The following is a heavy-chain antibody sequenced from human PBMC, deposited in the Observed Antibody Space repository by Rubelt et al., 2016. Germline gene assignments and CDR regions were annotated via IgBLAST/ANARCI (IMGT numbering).Heavy chain of an antibody. CDR1: GFTFTNYW. CDR3: AKVRTGTTALTYYYYGMDV. J-gene: IGHJ6*02. CDR2: ISTDGRST. D-gene: IGHD1-1*01. V-gene: IGHV3-74*01. Sequence: EVQLVESGGGLVQPGGSLRLSCAASGFTFTNYWTHWVRQAPGKRLVWISRISTDGRSTSYADSVKGRLPISRGNAKNTLYRQMNSPRVEDTAVYYCAKVRTGTTALTYYYYGMDVWGQGTTVTVSS.